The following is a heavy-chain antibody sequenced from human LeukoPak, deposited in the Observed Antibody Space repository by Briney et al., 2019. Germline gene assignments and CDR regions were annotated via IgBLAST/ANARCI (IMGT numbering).Heavy chain of an antibody. CDR2: IYYSGST. Sequence: SETLSLTCTVSGGSISSGDYYWSWIRQPPGKGLEWIGYIYYSGSTYYNPSLKSRVTISVDTSKNQFSLKLSSVTAADTAVYYCAREWSREAYCGGDCYFAFDIWGQGTMVTVSS. V-gene: IGHV4-30-4*01. J-gene: IGHJ3*02. CDR1: GGSISSGDYY. CDR3: AREWSREAYCGGDCYFAFDI. D-gene: IGHD2-21*02.